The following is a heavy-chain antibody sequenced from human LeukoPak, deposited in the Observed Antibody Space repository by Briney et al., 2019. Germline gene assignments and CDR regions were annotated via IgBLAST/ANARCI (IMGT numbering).Heavy chain of an antibody. CDR3: AHISRSDGYYYYMDV. CDR1: RFSLTTNAVG. J-gene: IGHJ6*03. V-gene: IGHV2-5*02. D-gene: IGHD3-10*01. Sequence: SGPALGHPTPALTLTFTFSRFSLTTNAVGKGLIRQPPVKALEWLVLYYWEDDKRYSPSLKSRLTVTKDTSKNQVVLTLTNVDPVDTATYYCAHISRSDGYYYYMDVWGKGTTVTVSS. CDR2: YYWEDDK.